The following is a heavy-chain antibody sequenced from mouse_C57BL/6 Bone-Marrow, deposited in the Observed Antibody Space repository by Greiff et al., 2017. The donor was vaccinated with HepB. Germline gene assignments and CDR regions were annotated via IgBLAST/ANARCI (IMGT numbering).Heavy chain of an antibody. CDR1: GYTFTSYW. Sequence: QVQLQQPGAELVKPGASVKLSCKASGYTFTSYWMHWVKQRPGQGLEWIGMIHPNSGSTNYNEKFKSKATLTVDKSSSTAYMQLSSLTSEDSAVFYCARQAYGYDYAKGYWGKGTSGTVSS. CDR3: ARQAYGYDYAKGY. D-gene: IGHD2-2*01. J-gene: IGHJ4*01. CDR2: IHPNSGST. V-gene: IGHV1-64*01.